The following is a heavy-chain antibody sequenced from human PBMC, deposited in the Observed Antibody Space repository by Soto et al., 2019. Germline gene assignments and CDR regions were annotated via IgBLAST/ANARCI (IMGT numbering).Heavy chain of an antibody. CDR1: GGSISPYY. J-gene: IGHJ6*03. CDR3: ARKGAAAFYAHYYMDV. V-gene: IGHV4-59*01. Sequence: QVQLQESGPGLVKPSETLSLTCTVSGGSISPYYWSWIRQPPGKGLERIGYVSYSGNTNYNPSLESRVTISVDTSRNRFSLNLTSATAADTAVYYRARKGAAAFYAHYYMDVWGRGTAVTVSS. CDR2: VSYSGNT. D-gene: IGHD6-13*01.